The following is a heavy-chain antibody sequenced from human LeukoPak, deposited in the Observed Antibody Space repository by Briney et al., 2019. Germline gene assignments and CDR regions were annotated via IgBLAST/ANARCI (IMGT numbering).Heavy chain of an antibody. D-gene: IGHD1-26*01. J-gene: IGHJ4*02. CDR3: ARGSIVGATTSFDY. V-gene: IGHV4-38-2*01. CDR1: GYSTSSGYY. Sequence: KPSETLSLTRAVSGYSTSSGYYWGWIRQPPGKGLEWIGSIYHSGSTYYNPSLKSRVTISVDTSKNQFSLKLSSVTAADTAVYYCARGSIVGATTSFDYWGQGTLVTVSS. CDR2: IYHSGST.